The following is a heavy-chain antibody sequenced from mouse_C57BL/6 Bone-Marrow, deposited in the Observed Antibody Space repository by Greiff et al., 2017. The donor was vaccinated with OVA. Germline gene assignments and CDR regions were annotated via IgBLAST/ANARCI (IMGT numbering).Heavy chain of an antibody. CDR3: AKHAAYDYPYAMDY. Sequence: VQLQQSGPGLVAPSPSLSITCTVSGFSLTSYGVDWVRQPPGKGLEWLGVIWGGGGTTYNSALMSRLSISKDNYKSQVILKMNSLQTDDTATYDCAKHAAYDYPYAMDYWGQGTSVTVSS. CDR2: IWGGGGT. V-gene: IGHV2-9*01. CDR1: GFSLTSYG. J-gene: IGHJ4*01. D-gene: IGHD2-4*01.